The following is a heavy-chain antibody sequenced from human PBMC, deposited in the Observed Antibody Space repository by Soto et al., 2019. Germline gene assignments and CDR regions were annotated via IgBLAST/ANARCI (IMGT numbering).Heavy chain of an antibody. V-gene: IGHV1-69*01. CDR3: ERTPGYSEGLPFDY. Sequence: QVQLVQSGAEVKKPGSSVKVSCKASGGTFSSYAISWVRQAPGQGLEWMGGIIPIFGTANYAQKFQGRVTITADESTSTAYVELSSLRSEDAAVYDCERTPGYSEGLPFDYWGQGTLVTVSS. CDR2: IIPIFGTA. D-gene: IGHD5-18*01. CDR1: GGTFSSYA. J-gene: IGHJ4*02.